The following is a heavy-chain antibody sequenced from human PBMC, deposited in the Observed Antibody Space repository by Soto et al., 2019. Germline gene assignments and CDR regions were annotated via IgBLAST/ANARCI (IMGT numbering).Heavy chain of an antibody. Sequence: QITLKESGPTLVKPTQTLTVTCTFSGFSLSTSGVGVGWIRQPPGKALEWLALIYWDDDKRHRPYLKSRLTITQDTSKKEVVLTMTNMDPLDPATYYCADSGNPYGVYFDYWGQGTLVTVSS. D-gene: IGHD3-10*01. CDR3: ADSGNPYGVYFDY. CDR1: GFSLSTSGVG. V-gene: IGHV2-5*02. CDR2: IYWDDDK. J-gene: IGHJ4*02.